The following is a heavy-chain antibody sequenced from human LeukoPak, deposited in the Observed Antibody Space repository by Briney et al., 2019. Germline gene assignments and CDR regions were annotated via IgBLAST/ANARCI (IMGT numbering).Heavy chain of an antibody. CDR3: ARGDLYGMDV. Sequence: GGSLRLSCAACGFTFSRYSMNWVRQAPGKGLEWVGSISSSSSYIYYADSVKGRFTISRDNAKNSLHLQMNRLRAEDTAVYYCARGDLYGMDVWGKGTTVAVSS. V-gene: IGHV3-21*01. J-gene: IGHJ6*04. CDR2: ISSSSSYI. CDR1: GFTFSRYS.